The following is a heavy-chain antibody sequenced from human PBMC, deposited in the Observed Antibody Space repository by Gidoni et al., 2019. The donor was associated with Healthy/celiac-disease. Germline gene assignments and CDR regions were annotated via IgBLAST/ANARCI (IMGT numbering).Heavy chain of an antibody. CDR1: GFTFCYSY. D-gene: IGHD6-19*01. Sequence: QVQLVASGGGLVKPGRSLRLSCSASGFTFCYSYMCWIRQAPGKGLEWVSYIRSSGSTIYYADSVRGRFTISRDNAKNSLYLQMNSLRAEDTAVYYCARDRSSGWEPQYFQHWGQGTLVTVSS. CDR3: ARDRSSGWEPQYFQH. CDR2: IRSSGSTI. V-gene: IGHV3-11*01. J-gene: IGHJ1*01.